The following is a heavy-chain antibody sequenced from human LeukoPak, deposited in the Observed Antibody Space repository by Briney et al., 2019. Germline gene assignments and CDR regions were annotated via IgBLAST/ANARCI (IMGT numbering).Heavy chain of an antibody. V-gene: IGHV3-23*01. CDR1: GFTLSSYE. Sequence: GGSLRLSCTVSGFTLSSYEMSWIRQAPGKGLEWVSSIDYSGGSTYYADSVKGRFTISRDNSKNSLYLQMNSLRAEDTAVYYCARDPEYSGSYYVAWFDYWGQGTLVTVSS. D-gene: IGHD1-26*01. CDR3: ARDPEYSGSYYVAWFDY. J-gene: IGHJ4*02. CDR2: IDYSGGST.